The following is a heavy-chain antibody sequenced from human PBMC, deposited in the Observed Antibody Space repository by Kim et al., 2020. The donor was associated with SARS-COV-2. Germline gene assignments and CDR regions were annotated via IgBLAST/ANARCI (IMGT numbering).Heavy chain of an antibody. D-gene: IGHD3-10*01. V-gene: IGHV1-8*01. Sequence: ASVKVSCKASGYTFTSYDINWVRQATGQGLEWMGWMNPNSGNTGYAQKFQGRVTMTRNTSISTAYMELSSLRSEDTAVYYCARGTYYYGSGSYWYYYYGMDVWGQGTTVTVSS. CDR3: ARGTYYYGSGSYWYYYYGMDV. J-gene: IGHJ6*02. CDR2: MNPNSGNT. CDR1: GYTFTSYD.